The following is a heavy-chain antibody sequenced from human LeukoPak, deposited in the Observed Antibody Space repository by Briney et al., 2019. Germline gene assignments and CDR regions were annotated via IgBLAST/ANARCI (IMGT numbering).Heavy chain of an antibody. CDR1: GFSFSNFG. CDR3: AKVIRGGYGMDV. D-gene: IGHD2-21*01. V-gene: IGHV3-48*02. CDR2: IDRSSSLT. Sequence: GGSLRLSCAASGFSFSNFGMNWVRQAPGKGLEWVSYIDRSSSLTDYADSVKGRFTISRDNAKNSLSLQLNSLRDEDTAVYFCAKVIRGGYGMDVWGQGTTVTVSS. J-gene: IGHJ6*02.